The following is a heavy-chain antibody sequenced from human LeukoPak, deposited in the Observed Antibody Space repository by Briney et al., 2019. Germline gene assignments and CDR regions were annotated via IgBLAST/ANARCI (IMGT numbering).Heavy chain of an antibody. Sequence: ASVKVSCKASGGTFSSYAISWVRQAPGQGLEWRGWIIPIFGTANYAQKFQGRVTITTDESTSTAYMELSSLRSEDTAVYYCARGPPSSGYHDYETYAFDIWGQGTMVTVSS. J-gene: IGHJ3*02. CDR1: GGTFSSYA. V-gene: IGHV1-69*05. D-gene: IGHD3-22*01. CDR2: IIPIFGTA. CDR3: ARGPPSSGYHDYETYAFDI.